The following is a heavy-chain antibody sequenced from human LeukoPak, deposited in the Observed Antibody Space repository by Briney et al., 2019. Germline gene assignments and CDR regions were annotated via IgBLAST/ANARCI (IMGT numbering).Heavy chain of an antibody. CDR2: IKEDGSEK. CDR3: ARERSFDY. V-gene: IGHV3-7*04. CDR1: GFTFSRYW. Sequence: PGGSLRLSCAASGFTFSRYWMSWVRQAPGKGLEWVANIKEDGSEKLYVDSVKGRFTISRDNAKNSPYLQMNSLRAEDTAVYYCARERSFDYWGQGTLVTVSS. J-gene: IGHJ4*02.